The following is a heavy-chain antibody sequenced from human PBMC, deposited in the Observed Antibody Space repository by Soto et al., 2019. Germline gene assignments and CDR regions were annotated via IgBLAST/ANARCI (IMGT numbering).Heavy chain of an antibody. D-gene: IGHD6-19*01. Sequence: PGGSLRLSCAASGFTFIDYYMSWILQAPWKGLEWVSYISSSGSTIYYADSVKGRFTISRDNAKNSLYLQMNSLRAEDTAVYYCARNPPSIREQWLVPDAFDIWGQGTMVTVSS. V-gene: IGHV3-11*01. CDR1: GFTFIDYY. CDR3: ARNPPSIREQWLVPDAFDI. J-gene: IGHJ3*02. CDR2: ISSSGSTI.